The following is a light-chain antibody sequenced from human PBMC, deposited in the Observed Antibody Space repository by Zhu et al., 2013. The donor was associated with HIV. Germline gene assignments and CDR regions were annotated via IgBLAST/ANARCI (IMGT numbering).Light chain of an antibody. CDR1: SSDVGGYTR. CDR3: SSYTSTNTPV. CDR2: EVS. V-gene: IGLV2-14*01. Sequence: QSALTQPASVSGSPGQSVTISCTGTSSDVGGYTRVSWYQQPPGTAPKLMIYEVSYRPSGVSNRFSGSKSGNTASLTISGLQAEDEAHYYCSSYTSTNTPVFGGGTKLTVL. J-gene: IGLJ3*02.